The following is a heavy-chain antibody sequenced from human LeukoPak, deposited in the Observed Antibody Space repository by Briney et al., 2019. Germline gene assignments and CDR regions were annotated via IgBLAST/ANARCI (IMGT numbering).Heavy chain of an antibody. V-gene: IGHV4-39*01. CDR1: GDSTSGSTYY. CDR3: ATHRRSGSGGSENAFEI. D-gene: IGHD5-12*01. Sequence: SETLSLTCTVSGDSTSGSTYYWDWIRQAPGKGLEWIGNIYDSGTTHYNPSLKSRVTISGDTSKNQFSLKLNSVTAADTAIYYCATHRRSGSGGSENAFEIWGQGTMVTVSS. CDR2: IYDSGTT. J-gene: IGHJ3*02.